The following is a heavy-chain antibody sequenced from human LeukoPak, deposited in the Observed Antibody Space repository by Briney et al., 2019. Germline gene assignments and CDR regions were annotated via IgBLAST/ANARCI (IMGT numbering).Heavy chain of an antibody. CDR1: GGSISSSNYY. CDR2: IYYSGST. D-gene: IGHD4-23*01. Sequence: SETLCLTCTVSGGSISSSNYYWGWIRQPPGKGLEWIGSIYYSGSTYYSPSLKSRVTISLDTSNNQVSLRLSSVTAADTAIYYCARHYYGGAFDIWGQGTMVTVSS. J-gene: IGHJ3*02. V-gene: IGHV4-39*07. CDR3: ARHYYGGAFDI.